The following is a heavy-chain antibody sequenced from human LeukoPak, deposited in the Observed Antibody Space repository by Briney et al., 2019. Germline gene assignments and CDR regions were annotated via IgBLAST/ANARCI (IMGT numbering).Heavy chain of an antibody. V-gene: IGHV3-9*03. Sequence: QAGRSLRLSCAASGFTFDDYAMHWVRQAPGKGLEWVSGISWNSGSIGYADSVKGRFTISRDNAKNSLYLQMNSLRAEDMALYYCAKGIGYSYGYYFDYWGQGTLVTVSS. CDR1: GFTFDDYA. CDR3: AKGIGYSYGYYFDY. D-gene: IGHD5-18*01. J-gene: IGHJ4*02. CDR2: ISWNSGSI.